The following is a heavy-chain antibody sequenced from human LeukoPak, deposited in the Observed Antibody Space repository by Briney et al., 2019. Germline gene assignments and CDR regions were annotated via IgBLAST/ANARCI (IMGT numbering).Heavy chain of an antibody. D-gene: IGHD3-3*01. Sequence: SETLSLTCTVSGASITSYYWNWIRQPPGKGLEWIGYIYYSGSTNYNPPLQSRVAISVHTSKHRLSWDWNSVAGAVTAVYYCARDLSQVGVVTLGASDIWGQGTMVTVSS. J-gene: IGHJ3*02. V-gene: IGHV4-59*01. CDR1: GASITSYY. CDR3: ARDLSQVGVVTLGASDI. CDR2: IYYSGST.